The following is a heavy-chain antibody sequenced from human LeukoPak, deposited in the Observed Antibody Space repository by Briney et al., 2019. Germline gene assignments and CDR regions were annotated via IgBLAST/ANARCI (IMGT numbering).Heavy chain of an antibody. CDR1: GGSISSGSYY. J-gene: IGHJ4*02. V-gene: IGHV4-61*02. CDR2: IYTSGST. CDR3: ARETNFDLWSGYYTDYFDY. Sequence: SETLSLTCSVSGGSISSGSYYCSWIRHPAGKRLEWIGRIYTSGSTNYNPSLKSRVTISVDTSKNQFSLKLSSVTAEDTAVYYCARETNFDLWSGYYTDYFDYWGQGTLVTVSS. D-gene: IGHD3-3*01.